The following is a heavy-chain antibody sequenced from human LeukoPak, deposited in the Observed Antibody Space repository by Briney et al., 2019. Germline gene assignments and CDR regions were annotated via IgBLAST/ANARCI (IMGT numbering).Heavy chain of an antibody. CDR3: ARSLRLHYYGSGMGL. CDR1: GYTFTGYY. CDR2: INPSGGST. J-gene: IGHJ4*02. V-gene: IGHV1-46*01. D-gene: IGHD3-10*01. Sequence: RASVKVSCKASGYTFTGYYMHWVRQAPGQGLEWMGIINPSGGSTSYAQKFQGRVTMTRDMSTSTVYMELSSLRSEDTAVYYCARSLRLHYYGSGMGLWGQGTLVTVSS.